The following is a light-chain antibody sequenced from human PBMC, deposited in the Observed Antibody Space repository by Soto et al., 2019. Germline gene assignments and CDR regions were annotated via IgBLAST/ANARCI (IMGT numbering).Light chain of an antibody. CDR2: KVS. J-gene: IGKJ2*01. Sequence: DVVMTQSPLSLPVTLGQPASISCRSSQSLVYSDGNTYLNWFQQRPGQSPRRLIYKVSNRDSGVPDRFSGSGSGTDFTLKISRVEAEDVGVYYCMQGPHWPPSYTFGQGTKLEIK. CDR1: QSLVYSDGNTY. CDR3: MQGPHWPPSYT. V-gene: IGKV2-30*01.